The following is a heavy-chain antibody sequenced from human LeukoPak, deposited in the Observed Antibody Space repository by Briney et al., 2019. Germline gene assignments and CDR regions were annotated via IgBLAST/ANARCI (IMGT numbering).Heavy chain of an antibody. D-gene: IGHD6-19*01. CDR2: IYYSGST. Sequence: SETLSLTCTVSGVSISSYYWSWIRQPPGKGLEWIGYIYYSGSTNYNPSLKSRVTISVDTSKNQFSLKLSSVTAADTAVYYCASSSSGWMDYWGQGTLVTVSS. CDR3: ASSSSGWMDY. J-gene: IGHJ4*02. CDR1: GVSISSYY. V-gene: IGHV4-59*01.